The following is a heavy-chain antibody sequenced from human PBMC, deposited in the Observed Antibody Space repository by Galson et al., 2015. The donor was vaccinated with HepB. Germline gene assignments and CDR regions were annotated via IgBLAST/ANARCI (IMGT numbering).Heavy chain of an antibody. D-gene: IGHD3-22*01. V-gene: IGHV3-23*01. CDR3: AKELHYYDSSGYLYPDYYYYGMDV. CDR2: ISGSGDTT. J-gene: IGHJ6*02. CDR1: GFTFSSYA. Sequence: SLRLSCAASGFTFSSYAMSWVRQAPGKGLEWVSTISGSGDTTTYADSVKGRFTISRDNSKNTLYLQMNSLRAEDTAVYYCAKELHYYDSSGYLYPDYYYYGMDVWGQGTTVTVSS.